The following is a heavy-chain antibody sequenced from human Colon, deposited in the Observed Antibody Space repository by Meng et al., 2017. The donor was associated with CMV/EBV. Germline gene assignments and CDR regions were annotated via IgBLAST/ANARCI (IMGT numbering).Heavy chain of an antibody. V-gene: IGHV3-21*01. J-gene: IGHJ4*02. CDR3: AGYNWNRHTLDY. D-gene: IGHD1-20*01. CDR2: ISSTSGYI. CDR1: GFTFGDFS. Sequence: GGSLRLSCVGSGFTFGDFSMNWVRQAPGKGLEWVSSISSTSGYIYYADSVKGRFTISRDNAKNSLYLQMNSLRAEDTAVYYCAGYNWNRHTLDYWGQGTLVTVSS.